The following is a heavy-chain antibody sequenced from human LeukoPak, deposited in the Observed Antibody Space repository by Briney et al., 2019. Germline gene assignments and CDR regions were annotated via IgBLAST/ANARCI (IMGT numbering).Heavy chain of an antibody. Sequence: GRSLRLSCAASGLTFSSYDMHWIRQAPGKGLEWVSSIGATGDTYYAGSVKGRFTISRENAKKSLYLQMSSLSAEDTAVYFCVLGAYWNDDKNAFHIWGPGTMVTVSS. CDR2: IGATGDT. D-gene: IGHD1-1*01. CDR1: GLTFSSYD. J-gene: IGHJ3*02. CDR3: VLGAYWNDDKNAFHI. V-gene: IGHV3-13*01.